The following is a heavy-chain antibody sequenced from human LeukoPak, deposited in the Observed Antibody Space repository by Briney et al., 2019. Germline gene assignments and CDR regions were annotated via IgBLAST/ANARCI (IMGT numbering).Heavy chain of an antibody. D-gene: IGHD4-17*01. V-gene: IGHV1-2*02. Sequence: GASVKVSCTASGYTFTGYYMHWVRQAPGQGLEWMGWINPNSGGTNYAQKFQGRVTMTRDTSISTAYMELSRLRSDDTAVYYCARDYYGDYVGNWFDPWGQGTLVTVSS. J-gene: IGHJ5*02. CDR1: GYTFTGYY. CDR3: ARDYYGDYVGNWFDP. CDR2: INPNSGGT.